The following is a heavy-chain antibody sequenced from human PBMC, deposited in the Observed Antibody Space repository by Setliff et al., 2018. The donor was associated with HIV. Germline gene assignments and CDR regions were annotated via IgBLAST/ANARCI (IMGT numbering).Heavy chain of an antibody. Sequence: SETLSLTCSVSGGSIRSSGYYWGWIRQPPGKGLEWIGSIYYSGSTYYNPSPKSRVTISVDTSKNQFSLKLSSVTAADTAVYYCARSRGDIVMMVAAHWYFDLWGRGTLVTVSS. V-gene: IGHV4-39*07. CDR1: GGSIRSSGYY. CDR2: IYYSGST. D-gene: IGHD2-15*01. CDR3: ARSRGDIVMMVAAHWYFDL. J-gene: IGHJ2*01.